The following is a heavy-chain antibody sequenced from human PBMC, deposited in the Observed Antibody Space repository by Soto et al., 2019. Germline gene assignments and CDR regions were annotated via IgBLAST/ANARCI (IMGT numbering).Heavy chain of an antibody. D-gene: IGHD6-19*01. Sequence: LQLQESGPGLVKPSETLSLTCTVSGGSISSSSYYWGWIRQPPGKGLEWIGSIYYSGSTYYNPSLKSRVTISVDMSKNQFSLKLSSVTAAYTAVYYCARICSGWYSSSSCWFDPWGQGTLVTVSS. CDR2: IYYSGST. V-gene: IGHV4-39*01. J-gene: IGHJ5*02. CDR3: ARICSGWYSSSSCWFDP. CDR1: GGSISSSSYY.